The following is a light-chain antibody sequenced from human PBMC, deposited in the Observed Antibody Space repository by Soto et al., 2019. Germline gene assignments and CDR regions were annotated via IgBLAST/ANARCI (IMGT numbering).Light chain of an antibody. V-gene: IGKV4-1*01. Sequence: DIVMTQSPDSLAVSLGERATINCKSSQSLLNSSNNKNYLAWYQQKPGQPPKLLIYWASTRESGVPDRFSGSGSGTDFSLTVSSLQAEDVAVYYCQQYYSTPLTLGQGTKVDIK. CDR3: QQYYSTPLT. CDR1: QSLLNSSNNKNY. J-gene: IGKJ1*01. CDR2: WAS.